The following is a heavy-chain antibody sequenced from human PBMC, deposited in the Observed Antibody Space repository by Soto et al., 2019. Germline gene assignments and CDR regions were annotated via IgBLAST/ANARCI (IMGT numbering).Heavy chain of an antibody. J-gene: IGHJ2*01. D-gene: IGHD3-10*01. V-gene: IGHV1-69*01. CDR1: GGAFSSYA. CDR3: ARMRLGYGSWYFDL. Sequence: QVQLVQSGAELTKPGASVTVSCKASGGAFSSYALSWVLQAPGQGLEWMGGNLPLFSISNYAQKFQRRVTITADEPTSTAYMDLSNLTSEDTAVYYGARMRLGYGSWYFDLWGRGTLITVSS. CDR2: NLPLFSIS.